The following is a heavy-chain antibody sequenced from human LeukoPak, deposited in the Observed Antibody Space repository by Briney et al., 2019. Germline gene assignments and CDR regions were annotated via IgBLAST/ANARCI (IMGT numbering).Heavy chain of an antibody. Sequence: PSETLSLTCTVSGGSISSYYWSWIRQPPGKGLEWIGYIYYSGSTNYNPSLKSRVTISVDTSKNQFSLKLSSVTAADTAVYYCARHVGYCGGDCYSLGAFDIWGQGTMVTVSS. CDR2: IYYSGST. V-gene: IGHV4-59*08. D-gene: IGHD2-21*02. CDR3: ARHVGYCGGDCYSLGAFDI. CDR1: GGSISSYY. J-gene: IGHJ3*02.